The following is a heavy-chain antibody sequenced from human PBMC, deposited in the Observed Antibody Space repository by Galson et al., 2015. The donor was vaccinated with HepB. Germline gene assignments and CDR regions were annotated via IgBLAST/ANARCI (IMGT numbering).Heavy chain of an antibody. V-gene: IGHV2-5*02. CDR2: IYWDDDK. D-gene: IGHD3-9*01. CDR3: AHSRRGDILTRGAFDI. CDR1: GFSLSTSGVG. Sequence: PALVKPTQTLTLTCTFSGFSLSTSGVGVGWIRQPPGKALEWLALIYWDDDKRYSPSLKSRLTITKDTSKNQVVLTMTNMDPVDTATYYCAHSRRGDILTRGAFDIWGQGTMVTVSS. J-gene: IGHJ3*02.